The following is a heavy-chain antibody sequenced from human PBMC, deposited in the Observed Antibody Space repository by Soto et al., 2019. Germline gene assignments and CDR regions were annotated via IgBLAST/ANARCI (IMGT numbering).Heavy chain of an antibody. D-gene: IGHD1-26*01. J-gene: IGHJ6*02. CDR2: IIPIVGTA. V-gene: IGHV1-69*01. CDR3: ARDDSGSYPYYFYGMDV. Sequence: QVQLVQSGAEVKKPGSSVTVSCKASGGTFSSYAISWARQAPGPGLEWLGGIIPIVGTANYAQKFQGSVTITADESTSTADMELSSLRSEDTAVYYCARDDSGSYPYYFYGMDVWGQVTTVTVSS. CDR1: GGTFSSYA.